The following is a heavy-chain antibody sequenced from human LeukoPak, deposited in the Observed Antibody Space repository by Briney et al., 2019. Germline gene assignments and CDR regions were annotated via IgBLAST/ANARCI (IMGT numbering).Heavy chain of an antibody. Sequence: SSETLSLTCTVSGGSISSYYWTWIRQPPGKGLEWIGYIYYSGSTNYNPSLKSRVTISVDTSKNQFSLKLNSVTAADTAVYYCARVRVLGSNYYYYMDVWVKGTTVTVSS. CDR2: IYYSGST. J-gene: IGHJ6*03. CDR3: ARVRVLGSNYYYYMDV. V-gene: IGHV4-59*01. D-gene: IGHD6-13*01. CDR1: GGSISSYY.